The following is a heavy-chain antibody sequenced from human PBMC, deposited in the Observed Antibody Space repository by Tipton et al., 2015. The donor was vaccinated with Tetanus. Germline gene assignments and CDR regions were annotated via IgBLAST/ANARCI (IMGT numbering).Heavy chain of an antibody. CDR2: SWYDGTDK. J-gene: IGHJ4*02. D-gene: IGHD2-15*01. CDR3: AREADCSGGSCFSGDFDN. Sequence: SLRLSCAASGFIFSSYGIHWVRQAPGKGLEWVAVSWYDGTDKYYADSVKGRFTISRDNSKNILYLQMNSLRAEDTAVYYCAREADCSGGSCFSGDFDNWGQGTHVTVSS. CDR1: GFIFSSYG. V-gene: IGHV3-33*01.